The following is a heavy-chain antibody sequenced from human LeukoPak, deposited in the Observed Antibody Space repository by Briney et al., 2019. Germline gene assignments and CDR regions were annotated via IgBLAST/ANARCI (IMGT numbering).Heavy chain of an antibody. CDR1: GFTFSSYN. V-gene: IGHV3-21*01. CDR3: ASGDVAVAGTGFDY. D-gene: IGHD6-19*01. Sequence: GGSLRLSCAASGFTFSSYNTNWVRQAPGKGLEWVSSISSSSTYIYYAASVKGRFTISRDNAKNSLYLQMNSLRAEDTAVYYCASGDVAVAGTGFDYWGQGTLVTVSS. CDR2: ISSSSTYI. J-gene: IGHJ4*02.